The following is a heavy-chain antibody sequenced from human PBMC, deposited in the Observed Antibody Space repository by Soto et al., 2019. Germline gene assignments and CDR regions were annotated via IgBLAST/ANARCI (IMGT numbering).Heavy chain of an antibody. CDR3: AISSYNESATPGIYA. CDR2: IDTSGST. CDR1: VAATAPHY. Sequence: PSMTVSLTCSGCVAATAPHYRSRIRQPAGKGLEWIGRIDTSGSTNYKPSLKSRVTMSVDTSRKQFSLKLTSVTAADTAVYHCAISSYNESATPGIYARGQ. J-gene: IGHJ3*01. V-gene: IGHV4-4*07. D-gene: IGHD1-26*01.